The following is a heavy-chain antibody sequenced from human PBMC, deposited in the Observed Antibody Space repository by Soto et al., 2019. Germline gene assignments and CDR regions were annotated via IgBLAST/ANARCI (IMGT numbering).Heavy chain of an antibody. CDR1: GFTFSSYN. CDR3: ASHPRDSSGYWYYFDS. V-gene: IGHV3-21*01. CDR2: ISSSSSYI. Sequence: PGGSLRLSCAASGFTFSSYNMNWVRQAPGKGLEWVSSISSSSSYIYYADSVKGRFTISRDNAKNSLYLQMNSLRAEDTAVYYCASHPRDSSGYWYYFDSWGQGT. J-gene: IGHJ4*02. D-gene: IGHD3-22*01.